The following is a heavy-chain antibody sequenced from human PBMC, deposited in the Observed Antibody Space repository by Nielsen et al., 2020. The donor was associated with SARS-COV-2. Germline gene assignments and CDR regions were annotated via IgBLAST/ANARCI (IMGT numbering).Heavy chain of an antibody. CDR3: ARGSSPALDY. J-gene: IGHJ4*02. CDR2: MYYSGNT. Sequence: SETLSLTCTVSGGSVSSGSYYWSWIRQPPGKGLEWIGNMYYSGNTNYNPSLKSRVTISVDTSKNQFSLKLSSVTAADTAVYYCARGSSPALDYWGQGTLVTVSS. CDR1: GGSVSSGSYY. V-gene: IGHV4-61*01.